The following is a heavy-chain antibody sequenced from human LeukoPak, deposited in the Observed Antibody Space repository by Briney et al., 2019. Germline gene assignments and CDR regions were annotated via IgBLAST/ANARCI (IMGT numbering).Heavy chain of an antibody. CDR1: VYSISSGYY. J-gene: IGHJ5*02. V-gene: IGHV4-38-2*02. Sequence: PSETLSLTCTVFVYSISSGYYWGWIRQPPGKGLEWIGSIYHSGSTYYNPSLKSRVTISVDTSKNQFSLKLSSVTAADTAVYYCARARRGKTAPLGFDPWGQGTLVTVSS. CDR2: IYHSGST. CDR3: ARARRGKTAPLGFDP. D-gene: IGHD3-16*01.